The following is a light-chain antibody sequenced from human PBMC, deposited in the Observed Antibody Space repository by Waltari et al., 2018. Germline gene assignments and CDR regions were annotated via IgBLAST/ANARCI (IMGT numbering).Light chain of an antibody. CDR1: TGAVTSGHY. Sequence: QAVVTQEPSLTVSPGGTVTLTCGSRTGAVTSGHYPYWFQQKPGQPPRTLIYDTSNKHSWTPARFSGSLLGGKAALTLSGAQPEDEANYYCFLSYSGAVIFGGGTKLTVL. CDR2: DTS. V-gene: IGLV7-46*01. J-gene: IGLJ2*01. CDR3: FLSYSGAVI.